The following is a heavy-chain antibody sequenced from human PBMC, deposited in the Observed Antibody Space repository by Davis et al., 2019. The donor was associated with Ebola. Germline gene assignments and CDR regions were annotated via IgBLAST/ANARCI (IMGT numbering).Heavy chain of an antibody. J-gene: IGHJ4*02. CDR3: ARENVNIVAS. CDR1: GFTFRNNA. D-gene: IGHD5-12*01. Sequence: SLKISCAASGFTFRNNAMSWVRQAPGKGLEWVSGISWNSGSIGYADSVKGRFTISRDNAKNSLYLQMNSLRAEDTAVYYCARENVNIVASWRQGTLVTVSS. V-gene: IGHV3-9*01. CDR2: ISWNSGSI.